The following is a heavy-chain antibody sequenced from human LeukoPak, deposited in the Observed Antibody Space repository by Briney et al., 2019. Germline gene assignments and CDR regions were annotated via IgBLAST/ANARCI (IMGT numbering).Heavy chain of an antibody. CDR1: GFTFSTYW. D-gene: IGHD2-15*01. Sequence: GGSLRLSCAASGFTFSTYWMHWVRQAPGKGLVWVSRINSDESSTTYADSVKGRFTISRDNAKNTLYLQMNSLRAEDTAVYYCAKSRRAYCSGGSCFGLWDYWGQGTVVTVSS. CDR2: INSDESST. CDR3: AKSRRAYCSGGSCFGLWDY. J-gene: IGHJ4*02. V-gene: IGHV3-74*01.